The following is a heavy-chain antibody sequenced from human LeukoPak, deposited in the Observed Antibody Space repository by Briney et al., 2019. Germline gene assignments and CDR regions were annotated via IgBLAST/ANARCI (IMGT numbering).Heavy chain of an antibody. V-gene: IGHV3-48*03. J-gene: IGHJ6*03. D-gene: IGHD3-9*01. CDR3: ARAPTYYDILTGYNPDYYMDV. Sequence: GGSLRLSCAASGFTFSSYEMNWVRQAPGKGLEWVSYISSSGSTIYYADSVKGRFTISRDNAKNSLYLQMNSLRAEDTAVYYCARAPTYYDILTGYNPDYYMDVWGKGTTVTISS. CDR2: ISSSGSTI. CDR1: GFTFSSYE.